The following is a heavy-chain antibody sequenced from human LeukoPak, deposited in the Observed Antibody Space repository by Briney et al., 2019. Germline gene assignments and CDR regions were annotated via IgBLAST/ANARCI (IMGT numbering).Heavy chain of an antibody. CDR3: ATSPCITTYCSFDY. Sequence: SSVKVSSKVSVYTLTELSMHLVRQAPGRRLEWRGGFDLEDGETIYAQNFQGRVTMTEDTSTDTAYMELSSLRSEDTAVYYCATSPCITTYCSFDYWGQGTLVIVSS. CDR1: VYTLTELS. CDR2: FDLEDGET. V-gene: IGHV1-24*01. D-gene: IGHD3-3*01. J-gene: IGHJ4*02.